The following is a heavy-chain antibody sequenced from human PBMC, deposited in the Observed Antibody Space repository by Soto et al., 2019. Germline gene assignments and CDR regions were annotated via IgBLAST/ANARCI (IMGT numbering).Heavy chain of an antibody. CDR2: MNPVSGYT. CDR3: ARSVVVYCGDNAFYSLDYEDV. J-gene: IGHJ6*03. D-gene: IGHD2-21*01. CDR1: GYTFTSYD. Sequence: QVHLAQSGAEVKKPGASVKVSCKASGYTFTSYDLNWVRQAAGQGLEWMVGMNPVSGYTAYAQTLQGRVTMTSDNSISTAYLELSSLRSEDTAVYFCARSVVVYCGDNAFYSLDYEDVWGKGSTVTVSS. V-gene: IGHV1-8*01.